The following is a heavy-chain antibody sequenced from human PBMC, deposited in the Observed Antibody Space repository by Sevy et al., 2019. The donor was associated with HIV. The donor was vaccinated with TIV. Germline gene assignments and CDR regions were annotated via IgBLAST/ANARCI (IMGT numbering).Heavy chain of an antibody. CDR3: AREGCTRPHDF. Sequence: GGSLRLSCVASGFTFNKYSMSWVRQAPGKGLERVSTLSFGCGQINYADSVKGRLTISRDDSKNTLYLQRNSLRAEDTAVYYCAREGCTRPHDFWGQGTLVTVSS. J-gene: IGHJ4*02. V-gene: IGHV3-23*01. D-gene: IGHD2-8*01. CDR1: GFTFNKYS. CDR2: LSFGCGQI.